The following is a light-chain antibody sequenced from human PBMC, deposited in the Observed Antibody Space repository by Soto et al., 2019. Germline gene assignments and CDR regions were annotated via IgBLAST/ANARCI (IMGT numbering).Light chain of an antibody. CDR3: CSHAGSFYV. J-gene: IGLJ1*01. CDR2: GVS. V-gene: IGLV2-11*01. CDR1: SGDVGAYNY. Sequence: QSALTQPRSVSGSPGQSVTISCTGTSGDVGAYNYVSWYQQHPGKAPKLMIYGVSKRPSGVPDRFSGSKSGNTASLTISGLQADDEADYYCCSHAGSFYVFGTGTKLTVL.